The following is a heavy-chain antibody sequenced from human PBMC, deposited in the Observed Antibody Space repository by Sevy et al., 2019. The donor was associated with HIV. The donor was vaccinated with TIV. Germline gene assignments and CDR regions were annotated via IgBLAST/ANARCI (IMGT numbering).Heavy chain of an antibody. CDR1: GFTFSSYS. CDR3: ARDSTVGATSTDY. Sequence: GGSLRLSCAASGFTFSSYSMNWVRQAPGKGLEWFSYISSSSSTIYYADSVKGRFTISRDNAKNSLYLQMNSLRDEDTAEYYCARDSTVGATSTDYWGQGTLVTVSS. CDR2: ISSSSSTI. V-gene: IGHV3-48*02. D-gene: IGHD1-26*01. J-gene: IGHJ4*02.